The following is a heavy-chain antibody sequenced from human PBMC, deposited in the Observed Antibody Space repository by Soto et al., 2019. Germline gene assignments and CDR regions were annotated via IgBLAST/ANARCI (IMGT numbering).Heavy chain of an antibody. Sequence: SETLSLTCAVYGGSFSGYYWSWIRQPPGKGLEWIGEINHSGSTNYNPSLKSRVTISVDTSKNQFSLKLSSVTAADTAVYYCARGGLPYYYYYGMDVWGQGTTVTVSS. CDR2: INHSGST. J-gene: IGHJ6*02. CDR1: GGSFSGYY. V-gene: IGHV4-34*01. CDR3: ARGGLPYYYYYGMDV.